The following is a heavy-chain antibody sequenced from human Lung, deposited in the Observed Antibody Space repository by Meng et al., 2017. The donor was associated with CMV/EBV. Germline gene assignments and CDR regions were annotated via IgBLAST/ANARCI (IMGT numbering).Heavy chain of an antibody. CDR3: ARAFYDSIFDGMDV. CDR1: GFTFSSYA. CDR2: ISYDGSNK. V-gene: IGHV3-30*04. Sequence: GGSLRLSCAASGFTFSSYAMHWVRQAPGKGLEWVAVISYDGSNKYYADSVKGRFTISRDNSKNTLYLQMNSLRAEDTAVYYCARAFYDSIFDGMDVWGQGTRVTVSS. J-gene: IGHJ6*02. D-gene: IGHD3-22*01.